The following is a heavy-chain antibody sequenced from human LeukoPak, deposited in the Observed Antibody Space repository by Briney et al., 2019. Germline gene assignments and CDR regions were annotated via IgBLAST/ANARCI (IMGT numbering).Heavy chain of an antibody. D-gene: IGHD6-19*01. CDR3: ARSSSGWYYYYYYMDV. Sequence: SETLSLTCTVSGGSISSGSYYWSWIRQPAGKGLEWIGEINHSGSTNYNPSLKSRVTISVDTSKNQFSLKLSSVTAADTAVYYCARSSSGWYYYYYYMDVWGKGTTVTISS. CDR1: GGSISSGSYY. J-gene: IGHJ6*03. V-gene: IGHV4-61*10. CDR2: INHSGST.